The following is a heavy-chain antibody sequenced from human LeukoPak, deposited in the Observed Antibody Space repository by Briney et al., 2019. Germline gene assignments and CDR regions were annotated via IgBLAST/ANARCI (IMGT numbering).Heavy chain of an antibody. CDR1: GFTFSSYA. Sequence: GGSLRLPCAASGFTFSSYAMSWVRQAPGRGLEWVSAISGSGGSTYYADSVKGRFTISRDNSKNTLYLQMNSLRAEDTAVYYCAKDLIVGATSYWGQGTLVTVSS. CDR2: ISGSGGST. CDR3: AKDLIVGATSY. D-gene: IGHD1-26*01. J-gene: IGHJ4*02. V-gene: IGHV3-23*01.